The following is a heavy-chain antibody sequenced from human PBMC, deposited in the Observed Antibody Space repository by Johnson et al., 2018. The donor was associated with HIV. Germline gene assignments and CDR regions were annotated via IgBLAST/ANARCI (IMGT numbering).Heavy chain of an antibody. V-gene: IGHV3-23*04. CDR2: ISCSGGST. D-gene: IGHD5-18*01. Sequence: VQLVESGGGLVQPGGSLRLSCAASGFTFSSYGMHWVRQAPGKGLEWVSAISCSGGSTYYADSVKGRFTISRDNSKNTLYLQMNSLRAEDTAVYYCIQLDAFDIWGQGTMVTVSS. CDR1: GFTFSSYG. CDR3: IQLDAFDI. J-gene: IGHJ3*02.